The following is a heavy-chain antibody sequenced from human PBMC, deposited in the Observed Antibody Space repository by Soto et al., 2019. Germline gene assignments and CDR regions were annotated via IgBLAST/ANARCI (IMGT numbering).Heavy chain of an antibody. CDR2: IYWNDEQ. CDR1: GFSLTSGVVG. D-gene: IGHD6-13*01. J-gene: IGHJ6*02. Sequence: QITLKESGPTLVKPTQTLTLTCTFSGFSLTSGVVGVGWIRQPPGEALECLALIYWNDEQYYNPSLRNRLTITRDTSKNQVVLTMTHMDPVDTATYYCAHRLPGPSGYDVWGQGTTVTVSS. CDR3: AHRLPGPSGYDV. V-gene: IGHV2-5*01.